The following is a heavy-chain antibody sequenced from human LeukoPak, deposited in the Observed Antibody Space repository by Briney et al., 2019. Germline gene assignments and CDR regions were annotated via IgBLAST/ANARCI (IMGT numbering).Heavy chain of an antibody. CDR1: GFTFSSYW. V-gene: IGHV3-7*01. J-gene: IGHJ4*02. CDR3: ARLSPKAYFDY. Sequence: GGSRRLSCAASGFTFSSYWMSWVRQAPGKGLEWVANIKQDGSEKYYVDSVKGRFTISRDNAKNSLYLQMNSLRAEDTAVYYCARLSPKAYFDYWGQGTLVTVSS. CDR2: IKQDGSEK.